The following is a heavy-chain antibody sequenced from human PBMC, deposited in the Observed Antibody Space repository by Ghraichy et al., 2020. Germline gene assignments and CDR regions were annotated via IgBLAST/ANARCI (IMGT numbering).Heavy chain of an antibody. Sequence: GESLNISCAASGFTFSKYSMNWVRQAPGKGLEWVSYIVSSSGSIYYADSVKGRFTISRDNAKNSLYLQMNSLRDEDTAVYYCARASGPKYDYVWGDNFDYWGRGTLVTVSS. CDR3: ARASGPKYDYVWGDNFDY. D-gene: IGHD3-16*01. V-gene: IGHV3-48*02. CDR1: GFTFSKYS. J-gene: IGHJ4*02. CDR2: IVSSSGSI.